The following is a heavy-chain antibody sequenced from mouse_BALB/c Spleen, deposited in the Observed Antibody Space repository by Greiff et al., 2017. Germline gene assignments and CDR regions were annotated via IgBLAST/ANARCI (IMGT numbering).Heavy chain of an antibody. Sequence: VKLVESGAELAKPGASVKMSCKASGYTFTSYWMHWVKQRPGQGLEWIGYINPSTGYTEYNQKFKDKATLTADKSSSTAYMQLSSLTSEDSAVYYCARSVITTAFFDYWGQGTTLTVSS. CDR1: GYTFTSYW. V-gene: IGHV1-7*01. CDR2: INPSTGYT. J-gene: IGHJ2*01. D-gene: IGHD1-2*01. CDR3: ARSVITTAFFDY.